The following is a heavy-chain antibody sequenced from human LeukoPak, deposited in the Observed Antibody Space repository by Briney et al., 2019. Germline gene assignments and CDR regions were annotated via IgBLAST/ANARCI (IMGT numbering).Heavy chain of an antibody. V-gene: IGHV1-2*02. D-gene: IGHD1/OR15-1a*01. J-gene: IGHJ3*02. CDR3: ARGLQYVQQSMDDAFDI. CDR2: INPNSGGT. Sequence: ASVTVSCKASGYTFTGYYMHWGRQAAGQGREWMGWINPNSGGTNYAQKFQGRVTMTKDTSISTAYMEPISLSAEDTAEYYCARGLQYVQQSMDDAFDIWGQGTMVTVSS. CDR1: GYTFTGYY.